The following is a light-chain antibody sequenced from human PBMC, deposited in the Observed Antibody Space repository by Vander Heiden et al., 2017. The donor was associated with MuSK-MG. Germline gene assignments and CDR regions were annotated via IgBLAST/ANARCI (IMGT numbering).Light chain of an antibody. Sequence: QSVLTPPPSVSGAPVQRVTISCTGSSSNIGAGYDVHWYQQLPGTAPNLLIDGNSNRPSGVPDRFSCATSCTSASLVTTGLQAEDEADDYCYSYGSSISGCYVFGGGTKLTVL. CDR2: GNS. J-gene: IGLJ3*02. CDR1: SSNIGAGYD. CDR3: YSYGSSISGCYV. V-gene: IGLV1-40*01.